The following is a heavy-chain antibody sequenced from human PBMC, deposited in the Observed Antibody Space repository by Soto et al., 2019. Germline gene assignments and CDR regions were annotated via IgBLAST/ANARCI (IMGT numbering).Heavy chain of an antibody. CDR2: INNDGSSI. V-gene: IGHV3-74*01. CDR3: AKVGYYGSGSLGFDP. CDR1: GFTFSSYW. J-gene: IGHJ5*02. D-gene: IGHD3-10*01. Sequence: VGSLRLSCAASGFTFSSYWMHWVRQAPGKGLVWVSRINNDGSSISYADSVKGRFTISRDNAKNTLYPQMNSLRVEDTAVYYCAKVGYYGSGSLGFDPWGQGTLVTVSS.